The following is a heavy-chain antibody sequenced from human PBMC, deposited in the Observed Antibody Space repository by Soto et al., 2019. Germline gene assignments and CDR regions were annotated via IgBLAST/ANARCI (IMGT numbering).Heavy chain of an antibody. CDR1: GGSISSYY. D-gene: IGHD3-16*02. V-gene: IGHV4-59*01. CDR3: GRNIVWHTPRTDAYYYYYMDV. Sequence: SETLSLTCTVSGGSISSYYWSWIRQPPGKGLEWIGYIYYSGSTNYNPSLKSRVTISVDTSKNQFSLKLSSVTAADTAVHYCGRNIVWHTPRTDAYYYYYMDVGGKGTTVTVSS. CDR2: IYYSGST. J-gene: IGHJ6*03.